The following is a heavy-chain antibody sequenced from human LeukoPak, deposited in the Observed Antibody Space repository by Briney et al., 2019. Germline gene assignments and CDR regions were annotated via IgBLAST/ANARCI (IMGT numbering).Heavy chain of an antibody. CDR2: INHSGST. J-gene: IGHJ4*02. Sequence: SETLSLTCAVYGGSSSGYYWSWIRQPPGKGLEWIGEINHSGSTNYNPSLKSRVTLSVDTSKNQFSLKLSSVTAADTAVYYCARATTRWLAKYYFDYWGQGTLVTVSS. V-gene: IGHV4-34*01. D-gene: IGHD6-19*01. CDR1: GGSSSGYY. CDR3: ARATTRWLAKYYFDY.